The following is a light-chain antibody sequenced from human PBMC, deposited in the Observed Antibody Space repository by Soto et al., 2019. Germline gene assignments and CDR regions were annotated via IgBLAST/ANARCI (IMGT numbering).Light chain of an antibody. CDR3: QQYNNWPVT. CDR1: NIGSKS. V-gene: IGKV3-15*01. CDR2: GAS. Sequence: PPSVSVAPGQTARITCGGNNIGSKSVHWYQQKPGQAPRLLIYGASTRATGIPARFSGSGSGTEFTLTISGLQSEDFATYYCQQYNNWPVTFGGGTKVDIK. J-gene: IGKJ4*01.